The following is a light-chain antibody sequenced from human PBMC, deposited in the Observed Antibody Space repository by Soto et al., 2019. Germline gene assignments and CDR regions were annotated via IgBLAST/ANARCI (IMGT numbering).Light chain of an antibody. CDR3: QQANSFPIT. J-gene: IGKJ5*01. CDR1: QSVSSY. V-gene: IGKV3-11*01. CDR2: DAS. Sequence: EIVSTQSAATLSLSPGERATLSCWASQSVSSYLAWYQHKPGQAPRLLIYDASNRATGIPARFSGSGSGTDFTLTISSLQPEDFATYYCQQANSFPITFGQGTRLEIK.